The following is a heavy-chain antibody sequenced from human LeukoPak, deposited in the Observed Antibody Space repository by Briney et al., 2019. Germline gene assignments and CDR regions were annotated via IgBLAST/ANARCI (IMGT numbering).Heavy chain of an antibody. CDR2: ISSSGDII. V-gene: IGHV3-48*03. CDR1: EXTFTGYP. D-gene: IGHD1-26*01. Sequence: GGSLRLSCAASEXTFTGYPMNWVRQAPGKGLEWVSYISSSGDIIYYADSVRGRFTISRDNAKNSVDLQMNTLRAEDTAVYYCARGPAPYRHIFDYWGQGTLVTVSS. J-gene: IGHJ4*02. CDR3: ARGPAPYRHIFDY.